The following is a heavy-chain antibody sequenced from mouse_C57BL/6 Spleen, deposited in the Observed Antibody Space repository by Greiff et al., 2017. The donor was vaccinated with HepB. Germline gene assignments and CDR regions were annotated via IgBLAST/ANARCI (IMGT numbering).Heavy chain of an antibody. V-gene: IGHV1-19*01. Sequence: EVQLQQSGPVLVKPGASVKMSCKASGYTFTDYYMNWVKQSHGKSLEWIGVINPYNGGTSYNQKFKGKATLTVDKSSSTAYMELNSLTSEDSAVYYCARGSSYYGSSLYYAMDYWGQGTSVTVSS. J-gene: IGHJ4*01. CDR1: GYTFTDYY. D-gene: IGHD1-1*01. CDR2: INPYNGGT. CDR3: ARGSSYYGSSLYYAMDY.